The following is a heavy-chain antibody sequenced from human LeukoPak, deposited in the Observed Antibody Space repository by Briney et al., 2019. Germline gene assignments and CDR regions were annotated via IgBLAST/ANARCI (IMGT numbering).Heavy chain of an antibody. V-gene: IGHV1-18*01. CDR1: GYTFTTYD. D-gene: IGHD6-19*01. Sequence: ASVKVSCKASGYTFTTYDFTWVRQAPGQGLEWMGWISGSNGNRNYAQKLQGRVTMTTDTSTNTAYMELRSLRSDDTAVYYCARSSGWYAPAIDYWGQGTLVTVSS. CDR2: ISGSNGNR. J-gene: IGHJ4*02. CDR3: ARSSGWYAPAIDY.